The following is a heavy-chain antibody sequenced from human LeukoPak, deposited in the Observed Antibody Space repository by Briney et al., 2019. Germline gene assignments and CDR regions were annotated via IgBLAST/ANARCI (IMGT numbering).Heavy chain of an antibody. J-gene: IGHJ4*02. CDR3: ARGREWELLGDFDY. CDR1: GGSISSYY. Sequence: SETLSLTCTVSGGSISSYYWSWIRQPPGKGLEWIGYIYYSGSTNYNPSLKSRVTISVDTSKNQFSLKLSSVTAADTAVYYCARGREWELLGDFDYWGQGTLVTVSS. CDR2: IYYSGST. D-gene: IGHD1-26*01. V-gene: IGHV4-59*01.